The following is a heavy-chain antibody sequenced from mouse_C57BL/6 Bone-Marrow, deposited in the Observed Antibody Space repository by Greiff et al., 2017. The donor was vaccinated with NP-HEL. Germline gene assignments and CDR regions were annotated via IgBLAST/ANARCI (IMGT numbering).Heavy chain of an antibody. Sequence: VQLQQSGPELVKPGASVKIPCKASGYTFTDYNMDWVKQSHGKSLEWIGDINPNNGGTIYNQKFKGKATLTVDKSSSTAYMELRSLTSEDTAVYYCARPYYYGSSYPAWFAYWGQGTLVTVSA. CDR1: GYTFTDYN. CDR2: INPNNGGT. CDR3: ARPYYYGSSYPAWFAY. V-gene: IGHV1-18*01. D-gene: IGHD1-1*01. J-gene: IGHJ3*01.